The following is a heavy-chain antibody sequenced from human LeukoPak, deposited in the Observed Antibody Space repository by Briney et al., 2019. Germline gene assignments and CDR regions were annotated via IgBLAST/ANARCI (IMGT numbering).Heavy chain of an antibody. CDR3: ARDVAAAAGSYFDY. J-gene: IGHJ4*02. V-gene: IGHV1-8*01. Sequence: ASVKVSCKASGYTFTSYDINWVRQATGQGLEWMGWMNPNSGNTGYAQKFQGRVTMTRNTSISIAYMELSSLRPEDTAVYYCARDVAAAAGSYFDYWGQGTLVTVSS. D-gene: IGHD2-15*01. CDR2: MNPNSGNT. CDR1: GYTFTSYD.